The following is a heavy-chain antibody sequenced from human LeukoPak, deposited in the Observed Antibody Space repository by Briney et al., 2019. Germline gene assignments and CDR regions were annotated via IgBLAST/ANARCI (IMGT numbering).Heavy chain of an antibody. CDR1: GFTFSSYG. J-gene: IGHJ4*02. CDR2: IRYDGSNK. D-gene: IGHD6-19*01. Sequence: GGSLRLSCAASGFTFSSYGMHWVRQAPGKGLEWVAFIRYDGSNKYYADPVKGRFTISRDNSKNTLYLQMDSLRAEDTAVYYCASFSSGWSLVWGQGTLVTVSS. V-gene: IGHV3-30*02. CDR3: ASFSSGWSLV.